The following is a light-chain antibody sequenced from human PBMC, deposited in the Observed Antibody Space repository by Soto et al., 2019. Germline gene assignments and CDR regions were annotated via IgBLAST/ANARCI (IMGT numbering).Light chain of an antibody. CDR1: SSDIGSYNR. Sequence: QSALTQPASVSGSPGQSITISCTGTSSDIGSYNRVSWYQQPPGTAPKLIIYEVNNRPSGVPDRFSGSKSGNTASLTISGLQAEDEADYYCNSYTNSSAVVFGGGTKLTVL. CDR3: NSYTNSSAVV. J-gene: IGLJ2*01. V-gene: IGLV2-18*02. CDR2: EVN.